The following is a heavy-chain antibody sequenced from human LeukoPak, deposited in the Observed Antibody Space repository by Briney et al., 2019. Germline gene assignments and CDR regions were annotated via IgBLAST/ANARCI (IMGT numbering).Heavy chain of an antibody. CDR1: GGTFSSYA. CDR3: ATDARAAAGTPGYYYYGMDV. Sequence: GASVKVSCKASGGTFSSYAISWVRQAPGQGLEWMGGIIPIFGTANYAQELQGRVTITADESTSTAYMELSSLRSEDTAVYYCATDARAAAGTPGYYYYGMDVWGQGTTVTVSS. D-gene: IGHD6-13*01. V-gene: IGHV1-69*13. J-gene: IGHJ6*02. CDR2: IIPIFGTA.